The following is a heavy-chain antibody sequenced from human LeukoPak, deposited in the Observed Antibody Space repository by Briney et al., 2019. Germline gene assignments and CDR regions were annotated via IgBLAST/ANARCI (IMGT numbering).Heavy chain of an antibody. CDR2: IYPDDSTT. CDR1: GYSFSSYW. Sequence: GESLKISCKGSGYSFSSYWIGWVRQMPGKGLEWMGIIYPDDSTTRYSPSFRGQVTISADKSISTAYLQWSSLKASDTAMYYCARHVVVSDPISGDASWFDPWGQGTLVTVSS. J-gene: IGHJ5*02. CDR3: ARHVVVSDPISGDASWFDP. D-gene: IGHD2-2*01. V-gene: IGHV5-51*01.